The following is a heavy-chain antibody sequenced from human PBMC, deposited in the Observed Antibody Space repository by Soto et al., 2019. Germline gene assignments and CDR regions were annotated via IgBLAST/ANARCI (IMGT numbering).Heavy chain of an antibody. CDR2: ISWNSGTI. CDR1: GFTFDDYA. D-gene: IGHD3-3*01. CDR3: AKGLWSGESCYFGMDV. Sequence: LRLSCAASGFTFDDYAMHWVRQAPGKGLEWVSGISWNSGTIGYADSVKGRFTISRDNAKNSLYLQINSLRPEDTALYYCAKGLWSGESCYFGMDVWGQGTTVTVSS. J-gene: IGHJ6*02. V-gene: IGHV3-9*01.